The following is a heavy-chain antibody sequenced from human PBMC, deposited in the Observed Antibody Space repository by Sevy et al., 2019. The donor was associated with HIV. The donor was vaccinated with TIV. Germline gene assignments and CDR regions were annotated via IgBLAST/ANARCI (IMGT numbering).Heavy chain of an antibody. Sequence: GGSLRLSCAASGFTFSSYVMHWVRQAPGKGLEWVANINEEGNKKYYVDSVKGRFTISRDNTKNSLFLQMNSLTDEDTAVYYCARDPRYGDYVGHYYFDYWGQGALVTVSS. CDR3: ARDPRYGDYVGHYYFDY. J-gene: IGHJ4*02. V-gene: IGHV3-7*01. CDR2: INEEGNKK. CDR1: GFTFSSYV. D-gene: IGHD4-17*01.